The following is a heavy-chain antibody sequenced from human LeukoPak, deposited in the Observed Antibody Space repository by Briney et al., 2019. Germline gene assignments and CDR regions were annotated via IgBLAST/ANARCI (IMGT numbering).Heavy chain of an antibody. V-gene: IGHV1-46*01. J-gene: IGHJ6*03. CDR2: INPSGGST. CDR3: ARDGRDNDCSSTSCHQSYCYMDV. Sequence: ASVKVSCKASGYTFTSYYMHWVRQAPGQGLEWMGIINPSGGSTSYAQKFQGRVTMTRDMSTSTVYMELSSLRSEDTAVYYCARDGRDNDCSSTSCHQSYCYMDVWGKGTTVTVSS. CDR1: GYTFTSYY. D-gene: IGHD2-2*01.